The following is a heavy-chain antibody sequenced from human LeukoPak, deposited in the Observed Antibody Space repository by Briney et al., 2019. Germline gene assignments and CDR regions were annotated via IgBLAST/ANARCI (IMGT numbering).Heavy chain of an antibody. J-gene: IGHJ4*02. CDR3: AKDDRIGAGYAGLFDN. Sequence: GGSLRLSCAASGFTFNSYAMGWVRQAPGKGLEWVSAISVSGGSTYYADSVKGRFTISRDNSKNTLYLQMNSLRAEDTAVYYCAKDDRIGAGYAGLFDNWGQGTLVTVSS. CDR2: ISVSGGST. V-gene: IGHV3-23*01. CDR1: GFTFNSYA. D-gene: IGHD6-25*01.